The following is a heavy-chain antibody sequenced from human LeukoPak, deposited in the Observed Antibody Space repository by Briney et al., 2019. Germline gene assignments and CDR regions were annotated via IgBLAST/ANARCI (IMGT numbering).Heavy chain of an antibody. D-gene: IGHD2-15*01. CDR3: AGFCSGGSCYSTAFDI. CDR2: ISSSSSYI. J-gene: IGHJ3*02. CDR1: GFTFSNAW. V-gene: IGHV3-21*01. Sequence: GGSLRLSCAASGFTFSNAWMSWVRQAPGKGLEWVSSISSSSSYIYYADSVKGRFTISRDNAKNSLYLQMNSLRAEDTAVYYCAGFCSGGSCYSTAFDIWGQGTMVTVSS.